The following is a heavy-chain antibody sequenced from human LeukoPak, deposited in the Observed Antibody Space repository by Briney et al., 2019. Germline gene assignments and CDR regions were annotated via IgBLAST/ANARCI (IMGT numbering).Heavy chain of an antibody. Sequence: PGGSLRLSCAASGFTFSSYWMSWVRQAPGKGLEWVANIKQDGSEKYYVDSVKGRFTISRDNAKNSLYLQMNSLRAEDTAVYYCAREGYDFWSGYHSPFDYWGQGTLVTVSP. D-gene: IGHD3-3*01. CDR1: GFTFSSYW. CDR3: AREGYDFWSGYHSPFDY. J-gene: IGHJ4*02. CDR2: IKQDGSEK. V-gene: IGHV3-7*01.